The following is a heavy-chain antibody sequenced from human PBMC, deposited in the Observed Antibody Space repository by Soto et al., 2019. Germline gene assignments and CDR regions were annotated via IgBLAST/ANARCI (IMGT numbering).Heavy chain of an antibody. Sequence: PSETLSLTCAVYGGSFSGYYWSWIRQLPGKGLEWIGEINHSGSTNYNPSLKSRVTISVDTSKNQFSLKLSSVTAADTAVYYCARYPYNWNYRWFDPWGQGTLVTVSS. J-gene: IGHJ5*02. CDR1: GGSFSGYY. D-gene: IGHD1-7*01. V-gene: IGHV4-34*01. CDR2: INHSGST. CDR3: ARYPYNWNYRWFDP.